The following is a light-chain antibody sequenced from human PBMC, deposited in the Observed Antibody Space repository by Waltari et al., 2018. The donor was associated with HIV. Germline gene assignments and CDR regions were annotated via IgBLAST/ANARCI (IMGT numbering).Light chain of an antibody. CDR2: DVS. Sequence: QSALTQPRSVSGSPGQSVTISCTGTSSDVAAYNSVSWYQQHPGKAPKLMIYDVSEGPSGVPDRFSGSKSGNTASLNISGLQAEDEADYYCCSYAGNYTPFVFGTGTKVTVL. CDR3: CSYAGNYTPFV. J-gene: IGLJ1*01. V-gene: IGLV2-11*01. CDR1: SSDVAAYNS.